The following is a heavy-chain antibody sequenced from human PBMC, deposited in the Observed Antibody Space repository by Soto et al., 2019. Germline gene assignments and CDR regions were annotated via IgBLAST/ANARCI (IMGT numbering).Heavy chain of an antibody. CDR1: GYTFTSYG. J-gene: IGHJ3*02. CDR2: ISAYNGNT. D-gene: IGHD3-22*01. Sequence: QVQLVQSGAEVKKPGASVKVSCKASGYTFTSYGFSWVRQAPGQGLEWMGWISAYNGNTNYAQKLQGRVTMTTDTATSTAYRELRSLRSDDTAGDYWARFQRYYDRSGAIRGDAFDIWGQGTMVTVSS. V-gene: IGHV1-18*01. CDR3: ARFQRYYDRSGAIRGDAFDI.